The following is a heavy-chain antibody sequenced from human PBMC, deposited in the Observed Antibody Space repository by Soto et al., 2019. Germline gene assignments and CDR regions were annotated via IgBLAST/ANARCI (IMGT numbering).Heavy chain of an antibody. Sequence: QVQLVESGGGVVQPGRSLRLSCAASGFTFSSYGMHWVRQAPGKGLEWVAVIWYDGSNKYDADSVKGRFTISRDNSKNTLYLQMNSRRAEDTAVYYCARGPTEGGYYYYYGRDVWGQGTTVTVSS. V-gene: IGHV3-33*01. D-gene: IGHD1-26*01. CDR3: ARGPTEGGYYYYYGRDV. CDR1: GFTFSSYG. J-gene: IGHJ6*02. CDR2: IWYDGSNK.